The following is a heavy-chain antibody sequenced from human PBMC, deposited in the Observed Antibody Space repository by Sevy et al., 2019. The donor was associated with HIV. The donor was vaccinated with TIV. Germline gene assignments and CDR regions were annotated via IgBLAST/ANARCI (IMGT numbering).Heavy chain of an antibody. CDR2: MKQDGGEK. CDR3: AKEQGACFDS. J-gene: IGHJ4*02. V-gene: IGHV3-7*01. D-gene: IGHD3-16*01. Sequence: GGSLRLSCAASGFIFSRYWMAWVRQAPGKGLEWVASMKQDGGEKFYVDSVKGRFTVSRDNAKNSLYLQMNSLRADDTAVYYCAKEQGACFDSWGQGTLVTVSS. CDR1: GFIFSRYW.